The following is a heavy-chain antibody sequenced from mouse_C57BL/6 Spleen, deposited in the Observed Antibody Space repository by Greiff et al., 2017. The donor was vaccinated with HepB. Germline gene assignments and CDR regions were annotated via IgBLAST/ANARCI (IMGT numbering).Heavy chain of an antibody. Sequence: QVQLQQPGAELVMPGASVKLSCKASGYTFTSYWMHWVKQRPGQGLEWIGEIDPSDSYTNYNQKFKGKSTLTVDKSSSTAYMQLSSLTSEDSAVYYCAREGVYYGSSYWGQGTTLTVSS. CDR2: IDPSDSYT. J-gene: IGHJ2*01. D-gene: IGHD1-1*01. V-gene: IGHV1-69*01. CDR1: GYTFTSYW. CDR3: AREGVYYGSSY.